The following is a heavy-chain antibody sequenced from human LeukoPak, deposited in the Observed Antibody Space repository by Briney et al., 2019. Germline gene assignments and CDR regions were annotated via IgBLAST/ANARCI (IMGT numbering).Heavy chain of an antibody. CDR3: AREMGLVDMSTMIPVGAFDI. CDR2: ISRSGSTK. Sequence: PGGSLRLSCAGSGFTFSTYEMHWVRQAPGKGLEWLSYISRSGSTKHYADSVKGRFTISRDNAKNSLYLQMNSLRAEDTAVYYCAREMGLVDMSTMIPVGAFDIWGQGTAVTVSS. J-gene: IGHJ3*02. D-gene: IGHD5-24*01. V-gene: IGHV3-48*03. CDR1: GFTFSTYE.